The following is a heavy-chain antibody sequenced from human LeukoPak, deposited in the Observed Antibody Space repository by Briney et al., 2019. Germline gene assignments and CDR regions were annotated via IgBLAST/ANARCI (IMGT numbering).Heavy chain of an antibody. J-gene: IGHJ4*02. CDR2: ISYDGSNK. V-gene: IGHV3-30*03. CDR3: ARATHPRTLGDNYYLDS. D-gene: IGHD1-1*01. Sequence: GGSLRLSCAASGFTFSSYGMHWVRQAPGKGLEWVAVISYDGSNKYYADSVKGRFTISRDNAKNSLYLQMNSLRVEDTAVYYCARATHPRTLGDNYYLDSWGQGTLLSVSS. CDR1: GFTFSSYG.